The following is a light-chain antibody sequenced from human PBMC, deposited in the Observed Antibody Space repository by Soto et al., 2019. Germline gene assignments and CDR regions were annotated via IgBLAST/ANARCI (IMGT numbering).Light chain of an antibody. Sequence: EIVLTQSPGTLSLSPGERATLSCRASQSITNNYLAWYQQKPGRAHRLLIYGASSRATGIPDRFSGSGSGTDFTLTISRLEPEDFALYYCQQYGNSPITFGQGTRLEI. CDR1: QSITNNY. CDR2: GAS. CDR3: QQYGNSPIT. V-gene: IGKV3-20*01. J-gene: IGKJ5*01.